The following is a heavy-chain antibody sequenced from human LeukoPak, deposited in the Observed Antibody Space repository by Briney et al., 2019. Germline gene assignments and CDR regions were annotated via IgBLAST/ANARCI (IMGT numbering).Heavy chain of an antibody. CDR1: GGSFSGYY. V-gene: IGHV4-34*01. CDR2: INHSGST. Sequence: PSETLSLTCAVYGGSFSGYYWSWIRQPPGKGLEWIGEINHSGSTNYNPSLKSRVTISVDTSKSQFSLKLSSVTAADTAVYYCARARRGIVVVTAIPCYYMDVWGKGTTVTVSS. D-gene: IGHD2-21*02. J-gene: IGHJ6*03. CDR3: ARARRGIVVVTAIPCYYMDV.